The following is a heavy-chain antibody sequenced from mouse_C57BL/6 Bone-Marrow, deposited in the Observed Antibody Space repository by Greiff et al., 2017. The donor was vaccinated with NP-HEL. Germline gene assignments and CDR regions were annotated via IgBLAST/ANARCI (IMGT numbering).Heavy chain of an antibody. Sequence: EVQLQQSGPELVKPGASVKISCKASGYTFTDYYMNWVKQSHGKSLEWIGDINPNNGGTSYNQKFKGKATLTVDKSSSTAYMELRSLTSEDSAVYYCARGMVTQHAMDYWGQGTSVTVSS. J-gene: IGHJ4*01. V-gene: IGHV1-26*01. D-gene: IGHD2-3*01. CDR2: INPNNGGT. CDR3: ARGMVTQHAMDY. CDR1: GYTFTDYY.